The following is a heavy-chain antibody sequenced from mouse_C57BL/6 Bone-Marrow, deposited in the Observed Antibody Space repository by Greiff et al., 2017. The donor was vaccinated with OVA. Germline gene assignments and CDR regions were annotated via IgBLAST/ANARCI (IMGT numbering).Heavy chain of an antibody. CDR3: ARWRDSSGPAMDY. CDR1: GYSFTGYY. J-gene: IGHJ4*01. Sequence: EVQLQQSGPELVKPGASVKISCKASGYSFTGYYMNWVKQSPEKSLEWIGEINPSTGGTTYNQKFKAKATLTVDKSSSTAYMQLKSLTSEDSAVYDCARWRDSSGPAMDYWGQGTSVTVSS. V-gene: IGHV1-42*01. CDR2: INPSTGGT. D-gene: IGHD3-2*02.